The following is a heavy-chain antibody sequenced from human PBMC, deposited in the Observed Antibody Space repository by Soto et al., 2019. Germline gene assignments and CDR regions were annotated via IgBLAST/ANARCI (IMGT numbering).Heavy chain of an antibody. V-gene: IGHV1-46*02. D-gene: IGHD4-17*01. J-gene: IGHJ4*02. CDR3: ARDLDVTTVTTSFDS. CDR1: GFTFNKYY. CDR2: INPSGRTT. Sequence: QVQLMQSGAEVKKPGASVKVACKTSGFTFNKYYMHWLRQVPGQGLEWVGVINPSGRTTSYAQKSLGRVTVTRDASTTTVFLELNSLRSGDTAVYYCARDLDVTTVTTSFDSWGQGTLVTVSS.